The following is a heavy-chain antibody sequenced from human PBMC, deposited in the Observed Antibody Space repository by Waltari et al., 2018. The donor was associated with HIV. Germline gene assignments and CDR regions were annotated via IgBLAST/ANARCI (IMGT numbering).Heavy chain of an antibody. CDR1: GVTFRSYG. D-gene: IGHD3-9*01. Sequence: QVQLVESGGGVVQPGRSLRLSCAASGVTFRSYGMHWVRQASGKGLELVAVISNDGSNKYYADSVKGRFTISRDNSKNTLYLEMNSLRAEDTAVYYCAKDTDLTGFFYYYGLDVWGQGTTVTVSS. J-gene: IGHJ6*02. CDR2: ISNDGSNK. CDR3: AKDTDLTGFFYYYGLDV. V-gene: IGHV3-30*18.